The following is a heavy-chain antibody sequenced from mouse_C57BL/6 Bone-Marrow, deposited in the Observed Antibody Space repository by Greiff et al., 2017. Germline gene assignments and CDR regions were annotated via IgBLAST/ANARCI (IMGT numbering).Heavy chain of an antibody. Sequence: DVMLVESGGGLVQPGGSLKLSCAASGFTFSDYGMAWVRQAPRKGPEWVAFISNFAYSIYYADTVTGRFTISKENAKNTLYLERSSLRSEDTAMYDCARRENYYAMDYWGQGTSVTVSS. CDR2: ISNFAYSI. J-gene: IGHJ4*01. CDR3: ARRENYYAMDY. V-gene: IGHV5-15*04. CDR1: GFTFSDYG.